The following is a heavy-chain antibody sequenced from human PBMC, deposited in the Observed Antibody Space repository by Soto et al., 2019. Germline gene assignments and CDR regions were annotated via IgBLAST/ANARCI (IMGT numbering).Heavy chain of an antibody. Sequence: EVQLEESGGGLIKPGESLTLSCAASDFILSDAWMKWVRQAPGKGLEWFGRIKSKAHGGTTDYAAPLKGTFTILRDDSKNTLYLQMNSQQTEETAMYYCASYRDSSGLRRYDYWGQGALVTVSS. CDR3: ASYRDSSGLRRYDY. J-gene: IGHJ4*02. D-gene: IGHD3-22*01. V-gene: IGHV3-15*07. CDR1: DFILSDAW. CDR2: IKSKAHGGTT.